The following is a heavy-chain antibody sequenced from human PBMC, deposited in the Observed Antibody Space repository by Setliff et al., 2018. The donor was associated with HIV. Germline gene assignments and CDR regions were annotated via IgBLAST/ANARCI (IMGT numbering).Heavy chain of an antibody. J-gene: IGHJ6*03. CDR1: GGFISSYW. CDR2: ISYSGST. V-gene: IGHV4-59*08. D-gene: IGHD1-26*01. Sequence: SETLSLTCTVSGGFISSYWWGWIRQPPGKGLQWIGHISYSGSTNYIPSLKSRVTISVDTLKNQFSLKLSSVTATDTAVYYCARRTPPPSGLYSAYYMDVWGRGTTVTVSS. CDR3: ARRTPPPSGLYSAYYMDV.